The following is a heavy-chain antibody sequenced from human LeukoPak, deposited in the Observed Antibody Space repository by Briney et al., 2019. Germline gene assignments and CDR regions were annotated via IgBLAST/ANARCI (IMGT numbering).Heavy chain of an antibody. V-gene: IGHV3-53*01. Sequence: PGGSLRLSCAASGFTVNSNYLSCVRQAPGKGLEWVSTLYNTGNTYYANSVKGRFSISRDNSKNTLFLQMNSLRAEDTAVYYCARLTADGRLYFVDWGPGTLATVSS. D-gene: IGHD6-13*01. CDR1: GFTVNSNY. CDR2: LYNTGNT. CDR3: ARLTADGRLYFVD. J-gene: IGHJ4*02.